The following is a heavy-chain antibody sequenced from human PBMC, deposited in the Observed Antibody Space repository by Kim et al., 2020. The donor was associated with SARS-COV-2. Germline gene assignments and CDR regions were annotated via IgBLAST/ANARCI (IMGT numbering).Heavy chain of an antibody. D-gene: IGHD3-10*01. V-gene: IGHV3-30*04. CDR1: GFTFNDHA. Sequence: GGSLRLSCAASGFTFNDHAMHWVRQAPGEGLEWVAVISYDGSDKYNADSVKGRFTISRDNSKNTLYLQMNSLRPEDTAVYYCARSGPLWFGELYYFDYWGQGTLVTVSS. CDR2: ISYDGSDK. J-gene: IGHJ4*02. CDR3: ARSGPLWFGELYYFDY.